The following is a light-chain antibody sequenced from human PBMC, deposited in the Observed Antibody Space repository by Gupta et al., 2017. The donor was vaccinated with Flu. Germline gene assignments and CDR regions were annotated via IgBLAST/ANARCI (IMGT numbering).Light chain of an antibody. J-gene: IGKJ2*01. V-gene: IGKV1-39*01. CDR1: QSISNY. CDR3: QQRHSTPYT. CDR2: GAS. Sequence: DIQMTQSPSSLSASVGDRVTIACRASQSISNYLTWYQQKPGKAPSLLIYGASTVQSGVPPRFSGSGYGTDFTLTISRRQPEDFATYYCQQRHSTPYTFGQGTKVEI.